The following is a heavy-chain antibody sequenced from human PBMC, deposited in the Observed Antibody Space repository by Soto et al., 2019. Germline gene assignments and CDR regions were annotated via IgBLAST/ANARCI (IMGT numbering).Heavy chain of an antibody. J-gene: IGHJ6*03. CDR2: ISAYNGNT. D-gene: IGHD2-2*01. Sequence: GTSVKVSCEACGDSFTSYGISWVRQAPGQGLEWMGWISAYNGNTNYAQKLQGRVTMTTDTSTSTAYMELRSLRSDDTAVYYCARGYCSSTSCSYYYYYYMDVWGKGTTVTVSS. CDR3: ARGYCSSTSCSYYYYYYMDV. CDR1: GDSFTSYG. V-gene: IGHV1-18*01.